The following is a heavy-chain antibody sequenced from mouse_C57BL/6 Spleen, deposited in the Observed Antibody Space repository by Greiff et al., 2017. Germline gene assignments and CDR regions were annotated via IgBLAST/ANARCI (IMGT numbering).Heavy chain of an antibody. Sequence: VQLQQSGAELVKPGASVKMSCKASGYTFTSYWITWVKQRPGQGLEWIGDIYPGSGSTNYNEKFKSKATLTVDTSSSTAYMQLSSLTSEDSAVYYCARVTGYDIYAMDYWGQGTSVTVSS. CDR1: GYTFTSYW. V-gene: IGHV1-55*01. CDR2: IYPGSGST. D-gene: IGHD2-2*01. J-gene: IGHJ4*01. CDR3: ARVTGYDIYAMDY.